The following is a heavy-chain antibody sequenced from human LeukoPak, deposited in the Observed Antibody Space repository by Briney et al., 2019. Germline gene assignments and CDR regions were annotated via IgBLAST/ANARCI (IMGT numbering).Heavy chain of an antibody. CDR3: TKQQPRGFDP. J-gene: IGHJ5*02. D-gene: IGHD1-1*01. CDR1: GGSISSGGYY. V-gene: IGHV4-31*03. Sequence: PSETLSLTCTVSGGSISSGGYYWSWIRQHPGKGLEWIGYIYYSGSTYYNPSLKSRVTISVDTSKNQFSLKLSSVTAADTAVYYCTKQQPRGFDPWGQGTLVTVSS. CDR2: IYYSGST.